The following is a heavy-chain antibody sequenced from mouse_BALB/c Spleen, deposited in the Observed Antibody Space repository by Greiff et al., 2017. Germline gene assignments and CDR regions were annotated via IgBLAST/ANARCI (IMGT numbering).Heavy chain of an antibody. CDR3: ARNWGHDYGGDYAMDY. J-gene: IGHJ4*01. CDR2: IWSGGST. Sequence: QVQLQQSGPGLVQPSQSLSITCTVSGFSLTSYGVHWVRQSPGKGLEWLGVIWSGGSTDYNAAFISRLSISKDNSKSQVFFKMNSLQANDTAIYYCARNWGHDYGGDYAMDYWGQGTSGTVSS. D-gene: IGHD2-4*01. CDR1: GFSLTSYG. V-gene: IGHV2-2*02.